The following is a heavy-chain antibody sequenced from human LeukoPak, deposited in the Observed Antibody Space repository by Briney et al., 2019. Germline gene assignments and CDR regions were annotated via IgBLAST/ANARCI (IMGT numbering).Heavy chain of an antibody. J-gene: IGHJ4*02. CDR2: INTSGGST. Sequence: ASVKVSCKASGYTFTSYYMHWVRQAPGQGLEWMGIINTSGGSTSYAQKFQGRVTMTRDTSTSTVYMEPSSLRSEDTAVYYCARPGSSGTYFDYWGQGTLVTVSS. CDR3: ARPGSSGTYFDY. CDR1: GYTFTSYY. D-gene: IGHD3-10*01. V-gene: IGHV1-46*01.